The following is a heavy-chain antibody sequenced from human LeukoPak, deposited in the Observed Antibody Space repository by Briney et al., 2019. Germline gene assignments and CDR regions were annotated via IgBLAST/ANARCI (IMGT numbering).Heavy chain of an antibody. Sequence: GASVKVSCKASGYTFTSYGFSWVRQAPGQGLEWMGWISAYNGNTRYAQNFQGRVTVTRDTSTGTVYMELSSLRSEDTAIYYCAKIAASDTGEGYWGQGTLVTVSS. J-gene: IGHJ4*02. D-gene: IGHD6-13*01. V-gene: IGHV1-18*01. CDR1: GYTFTSYG. CDR3: AKIAASDTGEGY. CDR2: ISAYNGNT.